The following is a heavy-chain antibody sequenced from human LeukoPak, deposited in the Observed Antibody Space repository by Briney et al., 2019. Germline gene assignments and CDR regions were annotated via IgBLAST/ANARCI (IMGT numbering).Heavy chain of an antibody. V-gene: IGHV3-7*01. CDR2: IKLDGSEQ. D-gene: IGHD1-26*01. Sequence: GGSLRLSCAASGFTFSYHWMAWVRQAPGKGLEGVASIKLDGSEQYYLDSVKGRFAISRDNAKNLMNLQMNILRAEDTAIYYCARDGGIMNAFDVWGQGTAVTVSS. CDR1: GFTFSYHW. J-gene: IGHJ3*01. CDR3: ARDGGIMNAFDV.